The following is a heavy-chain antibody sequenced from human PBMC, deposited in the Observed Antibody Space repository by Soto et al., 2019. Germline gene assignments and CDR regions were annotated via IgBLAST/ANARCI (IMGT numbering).Heavy chain of an antibody. J-gene: IGHJ3*02. V-gene: IGHV3-15*01. Sequence: GGSLRLSCAASGFTFSNAWMSWVRQAPGKGLEWVGRIKSKTDGGTTDYAAPVKGRFTISRDDSKNTLYLQMNSLKTEDTAVYYCTKDQLITMIVESDIWGQGTMVTVSS. CDR2: IKSKTDGGTT. CDR1: GFTFSNAW. D-gene: IGHD3-22*01. CDR3: TKDQLITMIVESDI.